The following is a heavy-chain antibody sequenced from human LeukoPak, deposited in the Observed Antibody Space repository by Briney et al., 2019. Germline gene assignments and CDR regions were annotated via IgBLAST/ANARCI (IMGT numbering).Heavy chain of an antibody. CDR3: AIVVGANNWFDP. V-gene: IGHV1-18*01. J-gene: IGHJ5*02. CDR2: ISVYNGDT. D-gene: IGHD1-26*01. Sequence: GASVKVSCKASGYSFTTYGMSWVRQAPGQGLEWMGWISVYNGDTNYAQTFQGRVTMTTDTSPSTAYMELRSLRSDDTAVYYCAIVVGANNWFDPWGQGTLVTVSS. CDR1: GYSFTTYG.